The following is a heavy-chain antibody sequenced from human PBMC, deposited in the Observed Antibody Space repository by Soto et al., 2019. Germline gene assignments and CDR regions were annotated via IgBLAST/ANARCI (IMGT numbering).Heavy chain of an antibody. D-gene: IGHD5-18*01. Sequence: QLQLQESGSGLVKPSQTLSLTCAVSGGSISSGGYSWSWIRQPPGKGLEWIGYIYHSGSTYYNPSLKRRVTLSVDRSKNQCSLKLSSVTAADTAVYYCARVADSYGWGFDYWGQGTLVTVSS. J-gene: IGHJ4*02. CDR2: IYHSGST. CDR3: ARVADSYGWGFDY. CDR1: GGSISSGGYS. V-gene: IGHV4-30-2*01.